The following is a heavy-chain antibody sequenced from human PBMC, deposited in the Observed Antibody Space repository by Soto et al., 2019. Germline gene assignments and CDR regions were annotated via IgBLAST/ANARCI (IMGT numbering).Heavy chain of an antibody. CDR1: AYTFTNYG. Sequence: GASVKVSCKASAYTFTNYGISWVRQAPGQGLEWMGWISGYNGQTNYAQSFRGRVTFTTDTSTSTAYMELRSLRTEDTALYYCAKESLPYGYYYYGMDVWGQGTTVTVSS. J-gene: IGHJ6*02. CDR2: ISGYNGQT. V-gene: IGHV1-18*01. D-gene: IGHD3-10*01. CDR3: AKESLPYGYYYYGMDV.